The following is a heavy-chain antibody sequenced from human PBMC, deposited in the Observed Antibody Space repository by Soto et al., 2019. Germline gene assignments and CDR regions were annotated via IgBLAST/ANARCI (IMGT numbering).Heavy chain of an antibody. J-gene: IGHJ6*02. V-gene: IGHV3-30-3*01. Sequence: QVQLVESGGGVVQPGRSVRLSCAASGFTLSSYAMHWVRQAPGKGLEWVAVISYDGSNKYYADSVKGRFTISRDNSKNTLYLQMNSLRAEDTAVYYCARGTLDQRYYYGMDVWGQGTTVTVFS. CDR3: ARGTLDQRYYYGMDV. CDR2: ISYDGSNK. CDR1: GFTLSSYA. D-gene: IGHD2-2*01.